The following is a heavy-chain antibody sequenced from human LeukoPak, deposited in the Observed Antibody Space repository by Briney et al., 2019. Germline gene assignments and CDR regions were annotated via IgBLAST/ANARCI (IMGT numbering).Heavy chain of an antibody. D-gene: IGHD4-11*01. CDR3: ARELQSNNWFDP. CDR1: GGTFISYA. J-gene: IGHJ5*02. CDR2: IIPIFGTA. Sequence: ASVKVSCKASGGTFISYAISWVRQAPRQGLEWMGGIIPIFGTANYAQKFQGRVTITTDESTSTAYMELSSLRSEDTAVYYCARELQSNNWFDPWGQGTLVTVSS. V-gene: IGHV1-69*05.